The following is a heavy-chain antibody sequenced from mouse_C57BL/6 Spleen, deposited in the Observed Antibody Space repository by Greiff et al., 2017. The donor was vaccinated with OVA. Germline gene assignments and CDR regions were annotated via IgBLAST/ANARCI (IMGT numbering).Heavy chain of an antibody. CDR3: ATDYGEYYAMDY. CDR2: ISSGSSTI. Sequence: EVNVVESGGGLVKPGGSLKLSCAASGFTFSDYGMHWVRQAPEKGLEWVAYISSGSSTIYYADTVKGRFTISRDNAKNTLVLQMTSLRSEDTAMYYCATDYGEYYAMDYWGQGTSVTVSS. D-gene: IGHD2-4*01. V-gene: IGHV5-17*01. J-gene: IGHJ4*01. CDR1: GFTFSDYG.